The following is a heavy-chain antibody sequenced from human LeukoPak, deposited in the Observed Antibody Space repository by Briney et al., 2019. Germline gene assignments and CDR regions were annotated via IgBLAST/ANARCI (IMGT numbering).Heavy chain of an antibody. V-gene: IGHV4-39*07. Sequence: PSETLSLTCSVSGGSISSSTYYWVWIRQPPGKGLEWIGSIYYSGTTYYNPSLKSRVTISVDTSKNQFSLKLSSVTAADTAVYYCARGTLWPYYFDYWGQGTLVTVSS. CDR3: ARGTLWPYYFDY. CDR1: GGSISSSTYY. CDR2: IYYSGTT. D-gene: IGHD3-10*01. J-gene: IGHJ4*02.